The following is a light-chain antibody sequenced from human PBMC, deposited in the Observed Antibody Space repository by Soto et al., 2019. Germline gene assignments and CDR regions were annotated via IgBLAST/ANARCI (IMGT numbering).Light chain of an antibody. Sequence: DIQMTQSPSSLSASVGDRVTITCRASQGISNSLAWYQQNAGKSPKLLIYAASNLQSGVPSRFSGSGSGTDFSLTISSLPPEDVATYYCQTYNSARVTFGGLTKVEIK. CDR3: QTYNSARVT. V-gene: IGKV1-27*01. J-gene: IGKJ4*01. CDR1: QGISNS. CDR2: AAS.